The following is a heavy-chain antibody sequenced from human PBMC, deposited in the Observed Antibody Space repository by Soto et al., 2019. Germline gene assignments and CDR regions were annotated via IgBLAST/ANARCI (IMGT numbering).Heavy chain of an antibody. CDR3: ARGGTSSTFDY. Sequence: QLQLQESGPGLVKPSETLSLTCTVSGGSISSSSYYWGWIRQPPGKGLEWIGNIYYGGSTYYNPPLKSRVTISVDTSKNQFSLKLSSVTAADTAVYYCARGGTSSTFDYWGQGTLVTVSS. V-gene: IGHV4-39*01. CDR2: IYYGGST. CDR1: GGSISSSSYY. J-gene: IGHJ4*02. D-gene: IGHD1-1*01.